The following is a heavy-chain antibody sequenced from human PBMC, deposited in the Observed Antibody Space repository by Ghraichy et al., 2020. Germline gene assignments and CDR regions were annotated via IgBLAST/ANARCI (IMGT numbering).Heavy chain of an antibody. D-gene: IGHD6-19*01. Sequence: GGSLRLSCEASEFSVRDNYMSWVRLAPGKGLEWISVIYQNHNTYYANSVRGRFTVSRDDSTNTVYLQMNSLRAEDTAMYYCASRVGVADARESGYWGQGTLVTVSS. CDR3: ASRVGVADARESGY. CDR2: IYQNHNT. CDR1: EFSVRDNY. J-gene: IGHJ4*02. V-gene: IGHV3-53*01.